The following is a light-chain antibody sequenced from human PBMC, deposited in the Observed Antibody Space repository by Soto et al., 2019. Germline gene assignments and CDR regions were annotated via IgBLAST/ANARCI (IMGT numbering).Light chain of an antibody. V-gene: IGLV2-8*01. CDR3: SSYAGSTLYV. CDR1: SSDVGGYNY. J-gene: IGLJ1*01. Sequence: QSALTQPPSASGSPGQSVTISCTGTSSDVGGYNYVSWYQQHPGKVPKLMIYEVSKRPSGVPDLFSGSKSGNTASLTVSGVQAEDEAEYSCSSYAGSTLYVFGTGPKVTVL. CDR2: EVS.